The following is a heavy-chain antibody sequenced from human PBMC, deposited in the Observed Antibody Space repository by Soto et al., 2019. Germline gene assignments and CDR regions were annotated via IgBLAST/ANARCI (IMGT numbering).Heavy chain of an antibody. Sequence: GGSLRLSCAASGFTFSSYAMVWVRQAPGKGLEWVSTITANSGSTAYGDSVKGRFTISRDNSKSTLYLQMNSLRVEDTAAYYCAKSPEWPNRYFDYWGKGTLVTVSS. CDR3: AKSPEWPNRYFDY. D-gene: IGHD3-3*01. CDR1: GFTFSSYA. CDR2: ITANSGST. J-gene: IGHJ4*02. V-gene: IGHV3-23*01.